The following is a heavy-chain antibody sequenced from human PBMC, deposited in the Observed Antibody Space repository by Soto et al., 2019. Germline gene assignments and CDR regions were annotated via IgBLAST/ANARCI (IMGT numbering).Heavy chain of an antibody. CDR2: ISHSGST. J-gene: IGHJ6*02. Sequence: SETLSLTCAVYGGSFSGYYWSWIRQPPGKGLEWIGEISHSGSTNYNPSLKSRVNMSIDTSKSQFSLKLSSVTAADTAVYYCASTPIRQGYCSSTSCHKGAYYYYGMDVWGQGTTVTVSS. CDR1: GGSFSGYY. D-gene: IGHD2-2*01. CDR3: ASTPIRQGYCSSTSCHKGAYYYYGMDV. V-gene: IGHV4-34*01.